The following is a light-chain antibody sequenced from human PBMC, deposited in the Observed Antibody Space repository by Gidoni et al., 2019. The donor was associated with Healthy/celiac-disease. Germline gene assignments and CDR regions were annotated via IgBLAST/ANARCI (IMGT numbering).Light chain of an antibody. V-gene: IGKV1-5*03. CDR3: QQYHSYPIT. CDR2: KAS. CDR1: QSISSW. J-gene: IGKJ5*01. Sequence: ESQMTEAPSTLSASVGDRVTITCRASQSISSWLAWYQQKPGKAPKLLIYKASSLESGVPSRFSGSGSGTSFTLTISSLQPDDFATYYCQQYHSYPITFGEXTRLEIK.